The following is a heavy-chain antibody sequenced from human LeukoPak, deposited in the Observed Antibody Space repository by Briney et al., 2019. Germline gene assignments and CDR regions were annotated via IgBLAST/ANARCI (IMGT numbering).Heavy chain of an antibody. D-gene: IGHD6-19*01. CDR2: MYYSGST. Sequence: SETLSLTCTVSGGSISSYYWSWIRQPPGKGLEWTGYMYYSGSTNYNPSLKSRVTISVDTSKNQFSLKPSSVTAADTAVYYCARGAVAYYYFDNWGQGTLVTVSS. CDR3: ARGAVAYYYFDN. J-gene: IGHJ4*02. V-gene: IGHV4-59*01. CDR1: GGSISSYY.